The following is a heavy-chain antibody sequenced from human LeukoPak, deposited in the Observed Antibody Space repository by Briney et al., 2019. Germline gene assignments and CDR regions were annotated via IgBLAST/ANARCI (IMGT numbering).Heavy chain of an antibody. CDR3: ARGSTVGDGWFDP. V-gene: IGHV4-30-4*08. J-gene: IGHJ5*02. CDR2: IYYSGST. CDR1: GGSISSGDYY. Sequence: PSQTLSLTCTVSGGSISSGDYYWSWIRQPPGKGLEWIGYIYYSGSTYYNPSLKSRVTISVDTSKNQFSLKLSSVTAADTAVYYCARGSTVGDGWFDPWGQGTLVTVSS. D-gene: IGHD3-3*01.